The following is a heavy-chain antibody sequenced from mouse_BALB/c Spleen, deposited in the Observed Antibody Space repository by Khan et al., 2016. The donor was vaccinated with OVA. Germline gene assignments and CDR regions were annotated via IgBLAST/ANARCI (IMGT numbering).Heavy chain of an antibody. Sequence: QVQLKESGPGLVAPSQSLSITCTVSGFSLTSYGVSWVRQPPGKGLEWLGVIRGDGSTNYHSALISRLSISKDNSKSQVFLTLNSLQTDDTATYYCAIIYYGFDWFAYWGQGTLVTVSA. V-gene: IGHV2-3*01. CDR2: IRGDGST. CDR3: AIIYYGFDWFAY. D-gene: IGHD2-2*01. CDR1: GFSLTSYG. J-gene: IGHJ3*01.